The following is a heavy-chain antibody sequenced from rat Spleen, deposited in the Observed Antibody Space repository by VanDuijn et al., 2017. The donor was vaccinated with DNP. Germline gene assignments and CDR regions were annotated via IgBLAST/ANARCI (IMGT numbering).Heavy chain of an antibody. V-gene: IGHV5-7*01. J-gene: IGHJ2*01. CDR1: GFTFSDHN. D-gene: IGHD5-1*01. CDR2: ISYDGSST. Sequence: EVQLVESGGGLVQPGRSLILSCTASGFTFSDHNMAWVRQAPKKGLEWVATISYDGSSTYYRDSVKGRFIISRNNAKSTLYLQMNSLRSEDTATYYCTRQLGLDYWGQGVMVTVSS. CDR3: TRQLGLDY.